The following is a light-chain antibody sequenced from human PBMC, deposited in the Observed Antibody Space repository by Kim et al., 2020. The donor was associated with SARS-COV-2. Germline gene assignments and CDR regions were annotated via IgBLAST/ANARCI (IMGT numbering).Light chain of an antibody. CDR3: QSYDSSLSGSV. V-gene: IGLV1-40*01. J-gene: IGLJ3*02. Sequence: QRVTISCTGRSSHIGAGYVVHWYQPRPGTAPNLLIYGNSNRPSGVPDRFSGSKSGTSASLAITGLQAEDEADYYCQSYDSSLSGSVFGGGTQLTVL. CDR1: SSHIGAGYV. CDR2: GNS.